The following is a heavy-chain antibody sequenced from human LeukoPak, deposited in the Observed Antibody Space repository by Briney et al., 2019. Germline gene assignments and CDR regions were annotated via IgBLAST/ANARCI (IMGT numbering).Heavy chain of an antibody. Sequence: PGGSLRLSCAASGFTFSSYSMNWVRQAPGKGLEWVSSISSSSSYIYYADSVKGRFTISRDNAKNSLYLQMNSVRAEDTAVYSWASAPYGDYEWYCDYWGQGTLVTVSS. CDR1: GFTFSSYS. J-gene: IGHJ4*02. CDR2: ISSSSSYI. D-gene: IGHD4-17*01. V-gene: IGHV3-21*01. CDR3: ASAPYGDYEWYCDY.